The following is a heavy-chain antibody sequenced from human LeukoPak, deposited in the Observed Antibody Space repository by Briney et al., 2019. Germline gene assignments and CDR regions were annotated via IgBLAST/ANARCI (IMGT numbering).Heavy chain of an antibody. D-gene: IGHD3-22*01. CDR3: ARDIRTMIAGRYFDL. Sequence: GSLRLSCAASGFTFSSYEMNWVRQAPGKGLQWVSYISSSGSTIYYTDSVKGRFTISRDNSENTLYLQMNSLRAEDTAVYYCARDIRTMIAGRYFDLWGRGTLVTVSS. V-gene: IGHV3-48*03. J-gene: IGHJ2*01. CDR1: GFTFSSYE. CDR2: ISSSGSTI.